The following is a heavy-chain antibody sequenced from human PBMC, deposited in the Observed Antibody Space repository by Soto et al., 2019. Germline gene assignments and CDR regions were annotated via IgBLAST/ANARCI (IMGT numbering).Heavy chain of an antibody. Sequence: AASVKVSCKASGGTFSSYAISWVRQAPGQGLEWMGGIIPIFGTANYAQKFQGRVTITADESTSTAYMELSSLRSEDTAVYYCARDRNRSWYFDLWGRGTLVPVSS. CDR3: ARDRNRSWYFDL. V-gene: IGHV1-69*13. D-gene: IGHD1-1*01. CDR1: GGTFSSYA. J-gene: IGHJ2*01. CDR2: IIPIFGTA.